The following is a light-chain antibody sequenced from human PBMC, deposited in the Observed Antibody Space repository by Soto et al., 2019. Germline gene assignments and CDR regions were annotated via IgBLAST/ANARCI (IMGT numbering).Light chain of an antibody. J-gene: IGLJ1*01. CDR3: NSYGGSNNFV. Sequence: QSVLTQPPSASGSPGQSVTISCTGTSSDVGGYNYVSWYQQHPAKAPKLMIYEVSKRPSGVPDRFSGSKSGNTASLTVSGLQAEDEADYYCNSYGGSNNFVFGTGTKGTVL. V-gene: IGLV2-8*01. CDR2: EVS. CDR1: SSDVGGYNY.